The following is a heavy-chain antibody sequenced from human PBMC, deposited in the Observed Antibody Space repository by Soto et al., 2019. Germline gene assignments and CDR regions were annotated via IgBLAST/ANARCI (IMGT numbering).Heavy chain of an antibody. J-gene: IGHJ4*02. CDR2: MNPNSGNK. V-gene: IGHV1-8*01. CDR3: ARAPVVVAATGFDY. Sequence: QVQLVQSGAEVKKPGASVKVSCKASGYTFTSYDINWVRQATGQGLEWMGWMNPNSGNKGYAQKFQGRVTMTRNTSISTAYMELSSLRSEDTAVYYCARAPVVVAATGFDYWGQGTLVTVSS. CDR1: GYTFTSYD. D-gene: IGHD2-15*01.